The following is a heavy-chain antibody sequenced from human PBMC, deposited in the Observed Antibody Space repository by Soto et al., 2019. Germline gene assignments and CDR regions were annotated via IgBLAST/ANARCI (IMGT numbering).Heavy chain of an antibody. CDR3: ARDSSSSSSYYYYGMDV. D-gene: IGHD6-13*01. V-gene: IGHV4-39*01. CDR1: GGSISSSSYY. Sequence: SETLSRTCTVSGGSISSSSYYWGWIRQPPGKGLEWIGSIYYSGSTYYNPSLKSRVTISVDTSKNQFSLKLSSVTAADTAVYYCARDSSSSSSYYYYGMDVWGQGTTVTVSS. CDR2: IYYSGST. J-gene: IGHJ6*02.